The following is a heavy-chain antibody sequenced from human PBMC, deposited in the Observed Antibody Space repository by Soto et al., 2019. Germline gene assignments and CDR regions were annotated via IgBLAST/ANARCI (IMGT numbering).Heavy chain of an antibody. CDR3: ARDPGGYGSTILRYFDL. J-gene: IGHJ2*01. D-gene: IGHD5-18*01. CDR2: IIPIFGTA. CDR1: GGTFSSYA. V-gene: IGHV1-69*06. Sequence: SVKVSCKASGGTFSSYAISWVRQAPGQGLEWMGGIIPIFGTANYAQKFQGRVTITADKSTRTAYMELSSLRSEDTAVYYCARDPGGYGSTILRYFDLCGRGTLVTVSS.